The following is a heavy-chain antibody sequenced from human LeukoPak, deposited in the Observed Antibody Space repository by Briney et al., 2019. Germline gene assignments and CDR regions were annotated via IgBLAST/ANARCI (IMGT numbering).Heavy chain of an antibody. J-gene: IGHJ4*02. CDR3: AREVMDNLRFDY. Sequence: ASVTVSCKASGYTFTSYYMHWVRQAPGQGLAWMGIINPSGGDTSYAQKFQGRLTMTRDTSTNTVYMELTSLRSEDTAVYCCAREVMDNLRFDYWGQGTLVTVSS. D-gene: IGHD1-14*01. CDR2: INPSGGDT. V-gene: IGHV1-46*01. CDR1: GYTFTSYY.